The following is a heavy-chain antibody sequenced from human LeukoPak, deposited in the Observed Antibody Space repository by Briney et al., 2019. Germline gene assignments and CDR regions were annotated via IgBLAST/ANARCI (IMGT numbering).Heavy chain of an antibody. D-gene: IGHD1-1*01. J-gene: IGHJ4*02. CDR2: IWHDGSNE. CDR1: GFTFDIHG. Sequence: GGSLRFSCAASGFTFDIHGMHWVRQAPGKGLEWVAVIWHDGSNEYYEDSVKGRFTISRDNSKNTLYLQMDSLRAEDTAVYYCARNNWNSRTQRWFYFDYWGQGTLVTVSS. CDR3: ARNNWNSRTQRWFYFDY. V-gene: IGHV3-33*01.